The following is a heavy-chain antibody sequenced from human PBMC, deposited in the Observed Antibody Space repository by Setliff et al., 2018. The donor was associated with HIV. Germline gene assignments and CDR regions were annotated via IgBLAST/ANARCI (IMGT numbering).Heavy chain of an antibody. Sequence: PSETLSLTCAVSAYSLSGGYYWGWIRQSPGKGLEWIGSVHHDGSTYYNPSLESRVTTTIDTSKNQLSLTLTSVTAADTAIYYCAKRASYSFQIWGRGTMGTVS. CDR1: AYSLSGGYY. CDR3: AKRASYSFQI. J-gene: IGHJ3*02. V-gene: IGHV4-38-2*01. D-gene: IGHD2-21*01. CDR2: VHHDGST.